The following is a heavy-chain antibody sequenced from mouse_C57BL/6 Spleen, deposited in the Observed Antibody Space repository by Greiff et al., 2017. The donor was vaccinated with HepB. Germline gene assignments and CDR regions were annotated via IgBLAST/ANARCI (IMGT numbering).Heavy chain of an antibody. D-gene: IGHD2-4*01. V-gene: IGHV1-53*01. CDR1: GYTFTSYW. CDR2: INPSNGGT. CDR3: ARDDGLRRGFAY. J-gene: IGHJ3*01. Sequence: QVQLQQPGTELVKPGASVKLSCKASGYTFTSYWMHWVKQRPGQGLEWIGNINPSNGGTNYNEKFKSKATRTVDKSTSTAYMQISSLTSEDASVYYCARDDGLRRGFAYWGQGTLVTVSA.